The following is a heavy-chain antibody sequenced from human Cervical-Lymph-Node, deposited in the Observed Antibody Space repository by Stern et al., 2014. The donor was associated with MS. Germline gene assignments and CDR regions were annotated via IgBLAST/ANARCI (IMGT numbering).Heavy chain of an antibody. Sequence: EVQLVESGAEVKKPGESLTISCKGFGYSVNIYWIAWVRQRPGKGLEWMGIIYPDDSDTGYSPSFQGQVTFSVDKSISTAYLQWSSLKPSDTATYFCARRGMDVWGQGTSVTVSS. CDR3: ARRGMDV. V-gene: IGHV5-51*01. CDR2: IYPDDSDT. J-gene: IGHJ6*02. CDR1: GYSVNIYW.